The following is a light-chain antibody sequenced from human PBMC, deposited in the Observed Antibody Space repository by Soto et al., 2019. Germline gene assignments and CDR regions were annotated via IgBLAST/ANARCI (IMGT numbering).Light chain of an antibody. J-gene: IGLJ1*01. V-gene: IGLV2-23*02. CDR3: CSYTSGSTYV. CDR1: SSVVGSYNL. CDR2: DVS. Sequence: QSALTQPASVSGSPGQSITISCTGTSSVVGSYNLVTWYQHNPGKAPKLLIYDVSKWPSGVSNRFSGSKSDNTASLTIFGLQAEDEADYYCCSYTSGSTYVFGTGTKVTVL.